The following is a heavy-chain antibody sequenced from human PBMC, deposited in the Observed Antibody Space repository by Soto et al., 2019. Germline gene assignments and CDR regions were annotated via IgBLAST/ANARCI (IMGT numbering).Heavy chain of an antibody. CDR1: AFIFEDHA. J-gene: IGHJ4*02. D-gene: IGHD6-6*01. CDR3: VRDQSSSPLLVDF. Sequence: EVQLVESGGGLVQPGRSLRLSCAGSAFIFEDHAMHWVRQAPGKGLEWVSSVSWNGVSIGYADSVRGRFTISRDNAKKSLFLQMDSLRPEDTAIYYCVRDQSSSPLLVDFWGQGILVTVSS. CDR2: VSWNGVSI. V-gene: IGHV3-9*01.